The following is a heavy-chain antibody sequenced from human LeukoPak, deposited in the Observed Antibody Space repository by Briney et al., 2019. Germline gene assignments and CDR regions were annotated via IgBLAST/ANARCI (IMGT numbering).Heavy chain of an antibody. D-gene: IGHD3-10*01. J-gene: IGHJ4*02. Sequence: GGSLRLSCAASGFTFSNYVMNWVRQAPGKGLEWVANIKQDGSEKYYVDSVKGRFTISRDNAKNSLYLQMNSLRAEDTAVYYCARDGSGSYGDYWGQGTLVTVSS. CDR2: IKQDGSEK. V-gene: IGHV3-7*03. CDR3: ARDGSGSYGDY. CDR1: GFTFSNYV.